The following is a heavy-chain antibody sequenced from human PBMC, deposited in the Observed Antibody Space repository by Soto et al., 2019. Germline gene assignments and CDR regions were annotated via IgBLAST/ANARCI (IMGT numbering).Heavy chain of an antibody. CDR1: GFTFSSYW. CDR3: ARDHLGYCRGGSCLWAGYFGY. CDR2: IKQDGSEN. Sequence: EVQLVESGGGLVQPGGSLRLSCAASGFTFSSYWMSWVRQAPGKGLEWVANIKQDGSENYYVDSVKGRVTISRDNAKNSLYQQLYRLGDEGTAVYCCARDHLGYCRGGSCLWAGYFGYWGQGTLGTVSS. J-gene: IGHJ4*02. V-gene: IGHV3-7*04. D-gene: IGHD2-15*01.